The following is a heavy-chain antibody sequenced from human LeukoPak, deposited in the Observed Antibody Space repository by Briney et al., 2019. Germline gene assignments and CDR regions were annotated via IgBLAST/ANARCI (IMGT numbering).Heavy chain of an antibody. CDR3: AKEPRGGMIVVVITAIDY. J-gene: IGHJ4*02. V-gene: IGHV3-23*01. D-gene: IGHD3-22*01. CDR2: ISGSGGST. Sequence: GGSLRLSCAASGFTFSSYAMSWVRQAPGKGLEWVSAISGSGGSTYYADSVKGRFTISRDNSKNTLYLQMNSLRAEDTAVYYCAKEPRGGMIVVVITAIDYWGQGTLVTVSS. CDR1: GFTFSSYA.